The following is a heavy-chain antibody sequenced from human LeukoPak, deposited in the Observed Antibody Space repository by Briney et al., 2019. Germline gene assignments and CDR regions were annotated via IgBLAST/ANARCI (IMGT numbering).Heavy chain of an antibody. CDR1: GYTFTSYY. J-gene: IGHJ4*02. Sequence: ASVKVSCKASGYTFTSYYMHWVRHAPGQGLEWMGIINPSGGSTSYAQKFQGRVTMTRDTSTSTVYMELSSLRSEDTAVYYCARDLRGYYYGSGSYYMEYWGQGTLVTVSS. CDR2: INPSGGST. V-gene: IGHV1-46*01. D-gene: IGHD3-10*01. CDR3: ARDLRGYYYGSGSYYMEY.